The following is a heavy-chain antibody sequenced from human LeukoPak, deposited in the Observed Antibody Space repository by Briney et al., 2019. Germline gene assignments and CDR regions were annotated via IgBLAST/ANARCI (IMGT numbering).Heavy chain of an antibody. CDR3: ARTYYYGSGSYVY. Sequence: PSETLSLTCTVSGGSISSSSYYWGWIRQPPGKGLEWIGSIYHSGSTYYNPSLKSRVTISVDTSKNQFSLKLSSVTAADTAVYYCARTYYYGSGSYVYWGQGTLVTVSS. V-gene: IGHV4-39*07. CDR1: GGSISSSSYY. CDR2: IYHSGST. D-gene: IGHD3-10*01. J-gene: IGHJ4*02.